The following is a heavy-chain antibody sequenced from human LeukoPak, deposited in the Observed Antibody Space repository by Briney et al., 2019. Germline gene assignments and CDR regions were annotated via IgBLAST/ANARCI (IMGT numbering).Heavy chain of an antibody. D-gene: IGHD6-13*01. CDR2: ISGSGGST. CDR3: AKDDKSIAAAGSLIDY. Sequence: GGSLRLSCVASGFNFRHYAMSWVRQAPGKGLEWVSAISGSGGSTYYAVSVKGRFTISRDNSKNTLYLQMNSLRAEDTAVYYCAKDDKSIAAAGSLIDYWGQGTLVTVSS. J-gene: IGHJ4*02. V-gene: IGHV3-23*01. CDR1: GFNFRHYA.